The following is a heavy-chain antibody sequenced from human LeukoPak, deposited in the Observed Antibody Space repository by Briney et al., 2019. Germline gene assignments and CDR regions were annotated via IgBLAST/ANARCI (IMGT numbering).Heavy chain of an antibody. V-gene: IGHV4-34*01. J-gene: IGHJ4*02. CDR2: INHSGST. CDR1: GGSFSGYY. D-gene: IGHD4-17*01. CDR3: ARGLTTVTIAYYY. Sequence: SETLSLTCAVYGGSFSGYYWSWIRQPPGKGLEWIGEINHSGSTNYNPSLKGRVTISVDTSKNQFSLKLSSVTAADTAVYYCARGLTTVTIAYYYWGQGTLVTVSS.